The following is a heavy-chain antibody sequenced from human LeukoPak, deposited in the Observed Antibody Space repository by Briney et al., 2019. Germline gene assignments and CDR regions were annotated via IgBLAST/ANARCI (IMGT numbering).Heavy chain of an antibody. D-gene: IGHD2-2*02. Sequence: GASVKVSCKVSGYSLTELSMHWVRQAPGKGLEWMGGFDPRNGGTYFAQSFQGRVTLTEDTSTDTSSMELRSLKSDDTAVYYCTTSDRQFCSPSSCYMPFDYWGQGSLVTVSS. V-gene: IGHV1-24*01. J-gene: IGHJ4*02. CDR3: TTSDRQFCSPSSCYMPFDY. CDR2: FDPRNGGT. CDR1: GYSLTELS.